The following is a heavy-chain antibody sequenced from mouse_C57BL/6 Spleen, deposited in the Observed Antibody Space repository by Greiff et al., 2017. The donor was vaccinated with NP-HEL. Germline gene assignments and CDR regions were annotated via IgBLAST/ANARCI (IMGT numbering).Heavy chain of an antibody. Sequence: QVQLKQSGAELVKPGASVKISCKASGYAFSSYWMNWVKQRPGKGLEWIGQIYPGDGDTNYNGKFKGKATLTVDKSSSTAYMQLSSLTSEDSAVYFCARGSTKVVAGDYWGPGTTLTVSS. CDR3: ARGSTKVVAGDY. J-gene: IGHJ2*01. CDR2: IYPGDGDT. D-gene: IGHD1-1*01. V-gene: IGHV1-80*01. CDR1: GYAFSSYW.